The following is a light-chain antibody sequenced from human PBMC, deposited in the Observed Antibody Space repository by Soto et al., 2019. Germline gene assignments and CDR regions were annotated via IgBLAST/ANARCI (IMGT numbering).Light chain of an antibody. CDR3: QQRSNWPLT. V-gene: IGKV3-11*01. J-gene: IGKJ4*01. CDR1: QSVSSY. CDR2: DAS. Sequence: EIVLTQSPATLSLSPGERATLSCRASQSVSSYLAWYQQKPGQAPRLLIYDASNRATGIPARFSGSGSGTAFTLTISSLEPEDFAVYYCQQRSNWPLTFGGGPTVEIK.